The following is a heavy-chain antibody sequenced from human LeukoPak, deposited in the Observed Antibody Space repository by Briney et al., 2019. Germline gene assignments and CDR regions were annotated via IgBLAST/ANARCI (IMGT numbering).Heavy chain of an antibody. CDR1: GGTFSSYA. V-gene: IGHV1-69*04. CDR2: IIPILGIA. Sequence: ASVKVSCKASGGTFSSYAISWVRQAPGQGLEWMGRIIPILGIANYAQKFQGRVTITADKSTSTAYMELSSLRSEDTAVYYCAREGVVLGGSGIAAGTTTISWGQGTLVTVSS. J-gene: IGHJ5*02. D-gene: IGHD6-13*01. CDR3: AREGVVLGGSGIAAGTTTIS.